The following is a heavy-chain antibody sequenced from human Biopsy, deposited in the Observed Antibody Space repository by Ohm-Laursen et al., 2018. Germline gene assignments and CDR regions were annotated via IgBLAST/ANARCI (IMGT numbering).Heavy chain of an antibody. J-gene: IGHJ4*02. CDR2: FAPENGKT. CDR1: GYTLTELS. V-gene: IGHV1-24*01. Sequence: GASVKVSCKVSGYTLTELSMHWVRQAPGRGLEWMGGFAPENGKTIYAQKFQGRVTMTEDTSTDTAYMELSSLRSEDTAVYYCADDINVWNVSYWGQGTQVTVSS. CDR3: ADDINVWNVSY. D-gene: IGHD1-1*01.